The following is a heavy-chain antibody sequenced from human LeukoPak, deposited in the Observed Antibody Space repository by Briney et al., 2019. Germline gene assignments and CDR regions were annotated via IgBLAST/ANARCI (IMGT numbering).Heavy chain of an antibody. CDR3: AREEQNQRGRHFEY. CDR2: INPNSGT. J-gene: IGHJ4*02. D-gene: IGHD1-14*01. V-gene: IGHV1-2*02. Sequence: ASVKVSCKASGYTFSGYYIHWVRQGPGQGLEWMGWINPNSGTNYAQNFQGRVTMTRDTSISTAYMELSRLRSDDTAVYYCAREEQNQRGRHFEYWGQGTLVTVSS. CDR1: GYTFSGYY.